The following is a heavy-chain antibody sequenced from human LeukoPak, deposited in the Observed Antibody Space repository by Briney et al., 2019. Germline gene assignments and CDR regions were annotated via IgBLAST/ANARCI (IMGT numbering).Heavy chain of an antibody. J-gene: IGHJ4*02. Sequence: SETLSLTCTVSGGSLSGSGYYWGWIRQPPGKGLEWIGSIYYSGSTYYNPSLKSRVTISVDTSKNQFSLKLSSVTAADTAVYYCARGGLEPYFDYWGQGTLVTVSS. CDR3: ARGGLEPYFDY. V-gene: IGHV4-39*07. D-gene: IGHD1-1*01. CDR1: GGSLSGSGYY. CDR2: IYYSGST.